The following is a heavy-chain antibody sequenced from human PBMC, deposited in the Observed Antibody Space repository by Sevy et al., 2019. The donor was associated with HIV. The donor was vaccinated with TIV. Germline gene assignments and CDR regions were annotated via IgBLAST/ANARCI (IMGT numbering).Heavy chain of an antibody. CDR1: GYTFITYY. D-gene: IGHD1-26*01. Sequence: ASVKVSCKASGYTFITYYVHWVRQAPGQGLEWMGLIGPSGSTRYAQKFQGRVSMTGDTSTTTVYMELSSLTSEDTAVYYCARDRDLSGSYLEYYYYAMDVWGQGTTVTVSS. J-gene: IGHJ6*02. CDR3: ARDRDLSGSYLEYYYYAMDV. V-gene: IGHV1-46*01. CDR2: IGPSGST.